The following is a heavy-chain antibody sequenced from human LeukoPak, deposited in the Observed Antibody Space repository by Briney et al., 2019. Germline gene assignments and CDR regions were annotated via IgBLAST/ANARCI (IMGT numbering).Heavy chain of an antibody. D-gene: IGHD3-3*01. CDR3: XXXLDXNWSGHEIGDY. CDR1: GFTFRSYA. Sequence: PGGSLRLSCAASGFTFRSYAMSWVRQTPGKGLEWVSSLNARGDNLHYAESVKGRFTISRDNSNNILYMQMNSLRGEDTAIYYCXXXLDXNWSGHEIGDYWGQGALVTVSS. V-gene: IGHV3-23*01. J-gene: IGHJ4*02. CDR2: LNARGDNL.